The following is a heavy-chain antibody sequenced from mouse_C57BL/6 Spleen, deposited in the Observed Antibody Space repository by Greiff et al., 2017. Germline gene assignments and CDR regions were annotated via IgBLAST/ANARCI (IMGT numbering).Heavy chain of an antibody. CDR3: ARGDYGSWGYAMDY. CDR2: INPYNGDT. D-gene: IGHD1-1*01. V-gene: IGHV1-20*01. CDR1: GYSFTGYF. Sequence: EVQLQQSGPELVKPGDSVKISCKASGYSFTGYFMNWVMQSHGKSLEWIGRINPYNGDTFYNQKFKGKATLTVDKSSSTAHMELRSLTCEDSAVYYCARGDYGSWGYAMDYWGQGTSVTVSS. J-gene: IGHJ4*01.